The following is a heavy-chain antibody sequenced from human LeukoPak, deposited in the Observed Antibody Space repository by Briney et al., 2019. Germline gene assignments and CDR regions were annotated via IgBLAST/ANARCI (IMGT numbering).Heavy chain of an antibody. D-gene: IGHD3-10*01. Sequence: GGSLRLSCAASGFTVSGNYMSWVRQAPGKGLGWVSAISGGGGSTYYADSVKGRFTISRDNSKNTLNMQMNSLRADDTAVYYCAKDHKARGSMVRGVMRVDFDIWGQGTMVTVSS. CDR3: AKDHKARGSMVRGVMRVDFDI. J-gene: IGHJ3*02. CDR1: GFTVSGNY. V-gene: IGHV3-23*01. CDR2: ISGGGGST.